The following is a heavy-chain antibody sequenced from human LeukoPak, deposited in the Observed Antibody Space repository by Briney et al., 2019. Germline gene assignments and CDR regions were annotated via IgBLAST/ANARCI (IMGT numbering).Heavy chain of an antibody. CDR3: AKYGPQDSGSSHFDY. V-gene: IGHV3-23*01. J-gene: IGHJ4*02. CDR1: GFTFSSYA. CDR2: ITGSGDYT. Sequence: GGSLRLSCAASGFTFSSYAMNWVRQAPGKGLEWVSVITGSGDYTHYADSVKGRFTISRDNSKNTLFLQMNSLRAEDTAIYYCAKYGPQDSGSSHFDYWGQGALVTVSS. D-gene: IGHD1-26*01.